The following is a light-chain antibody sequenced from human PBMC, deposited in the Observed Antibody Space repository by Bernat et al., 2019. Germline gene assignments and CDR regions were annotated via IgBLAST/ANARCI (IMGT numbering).Light chain of an antibody. CDR1: SSDVGGYNY. CDR3: SSYTSSGTLV. CDR2: DVN. V-gene: IGLV2-14*03. Sequence: QSALTQPRSVSGSPGQSVTISCTGTSSDVGGYNYVSWYQQHPDRAPKLMIYDVNNRPSGVSNRFSGSKSGNTASLTISGLQAEDEADYYCSSYTSSGTLVFGGGTKLTVL. J-gene: IGLJ3*02.